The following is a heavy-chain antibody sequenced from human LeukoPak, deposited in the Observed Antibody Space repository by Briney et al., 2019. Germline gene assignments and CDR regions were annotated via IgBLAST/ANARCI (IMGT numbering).Heavy chain of an antibody. D-gene: IGHD3-16*01. J-gene: IGHJ4*02. V-gene: IGHV3-74*01. CDR1: GFTFTTYW. Sequence: PGGSLRLSCAASGFTFTTYWMHWVRQAPGKGLVWVSRINGDGSSSNYADSVKGRFTISRDNARNTLYLQMSSLRAEDTALYYCARTSPTSYFDFWGQGTLVTVSS. CDR3: ARTSPTSYFDF. CDR2: INGDGSSS.